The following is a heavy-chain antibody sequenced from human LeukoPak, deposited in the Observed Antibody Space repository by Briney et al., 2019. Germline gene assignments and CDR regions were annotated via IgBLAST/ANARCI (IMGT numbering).Heavy chain of an antibody. Sequence: GGSLRLSCAASGFTFSSYAMHWVRQTPGKGLEWVAVISYDGIDKYYADSVRGRFTISRDNSKNSLYLQMNSLRAEDTAVYYCAREPKATYYYDSSGYSRGLFDYWGQGTLVTVSS. CDR1: GFTFSSYA. CDR3: AREPKATYYYDSSGYSRGLFDY. V-gene: IGHV3-33*08. D-gene: IGHD3-22*01. J-gene: IGHJ4*02. CDR2: ISYDGIDK.